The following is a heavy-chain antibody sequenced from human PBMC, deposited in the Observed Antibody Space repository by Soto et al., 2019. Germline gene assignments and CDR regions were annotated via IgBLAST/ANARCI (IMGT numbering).Heavy chain of an antibody. CDR1: GFSFSTYT. J-gene: IGHJ4*02. V-gene: IGHV3-23*01. D-gene: IGHD3-10*01. CDR3: ACRGRYYFAY. CDR2: SGGGGGGI. Sequence: PGGSLRLSCAGSGFSFSTYTMSWVRQAPGKGLEWVSTSGGGGGGIYYADSVKGRFTISRDNSKNTLYLQMSGLRAEDTAVYFCACRGRYYFAYWGQGILVTVSS.